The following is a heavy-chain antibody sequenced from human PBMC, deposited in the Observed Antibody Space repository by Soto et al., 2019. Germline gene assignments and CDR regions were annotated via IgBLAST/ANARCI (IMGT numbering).Heavy chain of an antibody. CDR3: ARDLVVGATTTAAKYYYYGMDV. Sequence: QVQLVQPGAEVKKPGSSVKVSCKASGGTFSSYAISWVRQAPGQGLEWMGGIIPIFGTANYAQKFQGRVTITADESTSTAYMELSSLRAEDTAVYYCARDLVVGATTTAAKYYYYGMDVWGQGTTVTVSS. CDR2: IIPIFGTA. J-gene: IGHJ6*02. D-gene: IGHD1-26*01. V-gene: IGHV1-69*01. CDR1: GGTFSSYA.